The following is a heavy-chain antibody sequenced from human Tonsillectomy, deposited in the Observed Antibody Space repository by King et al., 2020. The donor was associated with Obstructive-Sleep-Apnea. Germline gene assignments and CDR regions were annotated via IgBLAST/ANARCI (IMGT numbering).Heavy chain of an antibody. Sequence: VQLQESGPGLVKSSETLSLTCTVSGDSISSYYWSWIRQPPGKGLEWIGHIYDRESTNYNPSLRSRVTMSVDTSENQFSLKLSSVTAADTAVYYCARQADFWSAYYYFDSWGQGTLVTVSS. D-gene: IGHD3-3*01. CDR3: ARQADFWSAYYYFDS. J-gene: IGHJ4*02. V-gene: IGHV4-59*08. CDR1: GDSISSYY. CDR2: IYDREST.